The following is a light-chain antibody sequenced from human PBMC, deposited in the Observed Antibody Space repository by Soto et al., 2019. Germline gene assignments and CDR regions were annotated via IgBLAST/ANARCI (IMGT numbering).Light chain of an antibody. V-gene: IGKV1-39*01. CDR3: QQSYNTPRT. J-gene: IGKJ1*01. CDR2: AVS. Sequence: DILMTQSPSSLSASVGDRVTITCRASQNIRNYLNWYQQKPGEAPKLLISAVSSLETGVPSRFSGSGSGTDFTLTITSLQPEDFATYYCQQSYNTPRTFGQGTKVDIK. CDR1: QNIRNY.